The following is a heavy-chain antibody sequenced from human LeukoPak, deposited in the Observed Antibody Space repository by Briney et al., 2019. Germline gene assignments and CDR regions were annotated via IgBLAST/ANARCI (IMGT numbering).Heavy chain of an antibody. CDR2: ISGSGGTT. CDR3: AKVSRYYYDSGAYYNY. CDR1: GFTFTSYA. D-gene: IGHD3-22*01. Sequence: PGGSLRLSCAASGFTFTSYAMSWVRQAPGKGLDWSSVISGSGGTTYYADSVKGRFTISRENSKNTVSMQMNSVRAEDTAVYYCAKVSRYYYDSGAYYNYWGQGTLVTVSS. V-gene: IGHV3-23*01. J-gene: IGHJ4*02.